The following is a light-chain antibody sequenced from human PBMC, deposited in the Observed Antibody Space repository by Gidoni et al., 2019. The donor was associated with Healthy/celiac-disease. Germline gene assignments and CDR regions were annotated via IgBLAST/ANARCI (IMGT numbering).Light chain of an antibody. V-gene: IGKV4-1*01. CDR3: QQYYSTPNT. CDR1: QSVLYSSNNKNY. J-gene: IGKJ1*01. Sequence: DIVMTQSPDSLAVSLGERATINFKSSQSVLYSSNNKNYLAWYQQKPGQPPKLLIYWASTRESGVPDRFSGSGSVTYFTLTISSLQAEDVAVYYCQQYYSTPNTFGQGTKVEIK. CDR2: WAS.